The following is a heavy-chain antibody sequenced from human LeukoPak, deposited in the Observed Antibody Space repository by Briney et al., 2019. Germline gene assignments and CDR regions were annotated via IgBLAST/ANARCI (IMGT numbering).Heavy chain of an antibody. CDR3: AKVILDY. J-gene: IGHJ4*02. D-gene: IGHD2-21*01. CDR2: ISSSGGTT. CDR1: GFTFSSYA. V-gene: IGHV3-23*01. Sequence: PGGSLRLSCATSGFTFSSYAMTWVRQAPGEGLEWVSSISSSGGTTWYADSVKGRFSISRDNSKNTLYLQMNSLRAEDTAVYYCAKVILDYWGQGTLVTVSS.